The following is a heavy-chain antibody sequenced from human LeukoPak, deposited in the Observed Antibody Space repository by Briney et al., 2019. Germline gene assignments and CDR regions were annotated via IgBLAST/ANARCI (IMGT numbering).Heavy chain of an antibody. CDR1: GLFFSTNW. V-gene: IGHV3-7*01. Sequence: GGSLRLSCAASGLFFSTNWMSWVRQAPRKGLEWVATIKPDGRDKYYVDSVKGRFTMSRDNGKNSVYLQMNSLRAEDTAVYYCASWEASTNYWGQGTLVTVSS. CDR3: ASWEASTNY. CDR2: IKPDGRDK. J-gene: IGHJ4*02. D-gene: IGHD1-26*01.